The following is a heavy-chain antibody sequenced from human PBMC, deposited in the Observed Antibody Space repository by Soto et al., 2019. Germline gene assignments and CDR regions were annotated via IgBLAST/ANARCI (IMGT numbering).Heavy chain of an antibody. V-gene: IGHV3-30*18. CDR3: AKDGFKAYYYYGMDV. D-gene: IGHD3-10*01. Sequence: GGSLRLSCAASGFTFSSYGMHWVRQAPGKGLEWVAVISYDGSNKYYADSVKGRFTISRDNSKNTLYLQMNSLRAEDTAVYYCAKDGFKAYYYYGMDVWGQGTTVTV. J-gene: IGHJ6*02. CDR1: GFTFSSYG. CDR2: ISYDGSNK.